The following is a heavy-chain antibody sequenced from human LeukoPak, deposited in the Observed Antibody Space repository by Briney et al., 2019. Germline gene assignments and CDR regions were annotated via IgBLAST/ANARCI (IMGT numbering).Heavy chain of an antibody. CDR3: ARAGYYYDSSGCS. CDR1: GGSISSGDYY. Sequence: SETLSLTCTVSGGSISSGDYYWSWIRQPPGKGLEWIGYIYYSGSTYYNPSLKSRVTISVDTSKNQFSLKLSSVTAADTAVYYCARAGYYYDSSGCSWGQGTLVTVSS. J-gene: IGHJ5*02. CDR2: IYYSGST. D-gene: IGHD3-22*01. V-gene: IGHV4-30-4*01.